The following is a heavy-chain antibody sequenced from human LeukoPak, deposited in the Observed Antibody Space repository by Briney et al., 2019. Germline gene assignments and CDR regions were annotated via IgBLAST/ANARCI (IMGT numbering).Heavy chain of an antibody. V-gene: IGHV3-23*01. CDR1: GFTFSSHA. D-gene: IGHD2-21*02. CDR2: ISGSGGST. J-gene: IGHJ3*02. Sequence: GGSLRLSCAASGFTFSSHAMSWVRQAPGKGLEWVSAISGSGGSTYYADSVKGRFTISRDNSKNTLYLQMNSLRAEDTAVYYCARGLGHIVVVTEGAFDIWGQGTMVTVSS. CDR3: ARGLGHIVVVTEGAFDI.